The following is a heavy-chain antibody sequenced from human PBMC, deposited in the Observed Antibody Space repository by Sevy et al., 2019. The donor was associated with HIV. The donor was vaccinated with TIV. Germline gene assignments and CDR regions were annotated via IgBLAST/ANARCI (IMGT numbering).Heavy chain of an antibody. CDR2: TYYRSKWYN. V-gene: IGHV6-1*01. D-gene: IGHD6-13*01. Sequence: QSQTLSLTCAISGDSVSSSSAAWNWIRQSPSRGLEWLGRTYYRSKWYNDYAVSVKSRITINPDTTKNQFSLQLNSVTPEDTAVYYCAREGIAAGGYSYGFDYWGQGTLVTVSS. J-gene: IGHJ4*02. CDR1: GDSVSSSSAA. CDR3: AREGIAAGGYSYGFDY.